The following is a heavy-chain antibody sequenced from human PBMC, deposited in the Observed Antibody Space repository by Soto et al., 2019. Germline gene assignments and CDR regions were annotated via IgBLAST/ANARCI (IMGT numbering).Heavy chain of an antibody. D-gene: IGHD1-1*01. Sequence: PGESLTISCKGSGYSFTSYWIGWVRQMPGKGLEWMGIIYPGDSDTRYSPSFQGQVTISADKSISTAYLQWSSLKASDTAMYYCARLPERMRYGMDVWGQGTTVTVSS. CDR3: ARLPERMRYGMDV. CDR1: GYSFTSYW. J-gene: IGHJ6*02. CDR2: IYPGDSDT. V-gene: IGHV5-51*01.